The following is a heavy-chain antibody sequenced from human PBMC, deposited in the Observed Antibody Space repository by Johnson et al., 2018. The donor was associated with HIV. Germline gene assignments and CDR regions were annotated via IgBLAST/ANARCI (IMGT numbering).Heavy chain of an antibody. V-gene: IGHV3-11*04. J-gene: IGHJ3*02. D-gene: IGHD2-21*02. CDR3: ARAPRAFCDGDCYPNAFGI. CDR1: GFTLSDYY. Sequence: QVHLVESGGGFVQPGGSLRLSCAASGFTLSDYYMSWIRQAPGKGLEWVSHISRRIGPISYSDSLQGRFTISRDNAKNSLYLQMNSLRAEDTAVYYCARAPRAFCDGDCYPNAFGIWGQGTMVTVSS. CDR2: ISRRIGPI.